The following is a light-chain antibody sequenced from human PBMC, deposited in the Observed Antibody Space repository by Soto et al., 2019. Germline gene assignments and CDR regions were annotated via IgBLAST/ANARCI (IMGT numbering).Light chain of an antibody. CDR1: QSVTSNY. Sequence: IVMTQSAFTLSGSPGERATLSWGASQSVTSNYLAWYQQKHGQAPGLVIYDTSTRASGVPDRFSGSGYGTEFNLTISRLETEDFAVYYCQQYGTSPQTFGQGTKVDIK. CDR3: QQYGTSPQT. CDR2: DTS. V-gene: IGKV3-20*01. J-gene: IGKJ1*01.